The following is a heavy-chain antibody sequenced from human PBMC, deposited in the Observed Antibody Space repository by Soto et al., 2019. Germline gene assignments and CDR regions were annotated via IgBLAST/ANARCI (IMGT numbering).Heavy chain of an antibody. V-gene: IGHV3-21*01. J-gene: IGHJ6*02. D-gene: IGHD2-15*01. Sequence: VQLVESGGGLVKPGGSLRLSCAASGFTFSSYSMNWVRQAPGKGLEWVSSISSSSSYIYYADSVKGRFTISRDNAKNSLYLQMNSLRAEDTAVYYCARDRDGCSGGSCYSDYYYYYGMDVWGQGTTVTVSS. CDR3: ARDRDGCSGGSCYSDYYYYYGMDV. CDR2: ISSSSSYI. CDR1: GFTFSSYS.